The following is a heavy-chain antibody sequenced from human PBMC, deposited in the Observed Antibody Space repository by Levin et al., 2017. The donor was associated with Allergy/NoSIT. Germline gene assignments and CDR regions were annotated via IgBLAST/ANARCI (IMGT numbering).Heavy chain of an antibody. Sequence: ASVKVSCKASGYTFTSYYMHWVRQAPGQGLEWMGIINPSGGSTSYAQKFQGRVTMTRDTSTSTVYMELSSLRSEDTAVYYCAREGRAVLRFLEWLGWFDPWGQGTLVTVSS. V-gene: IGHV1-46*01. D-gene: IGHD3-3*01. CDR3: AREGRAVLRFLEWLGWFDP. J-gene: IGHJ5*02. CDR2: INPSGGST. CDR1: GYTFTSYY.